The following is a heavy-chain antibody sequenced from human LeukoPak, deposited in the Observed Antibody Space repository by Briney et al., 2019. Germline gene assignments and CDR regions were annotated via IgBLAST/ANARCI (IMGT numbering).Heavy chain of an antibody. CDR3: ARGQRGYYGSGSYVDY. CDR2: INHSGST. Sequence: PSETLSLTCTVSGVSISSSSAYWGWIRQPPGKGLEWIGEINHSGSTNYNPSLKSRVTISVDTSKNQFSLKLSSVTAADTAVYYCARGQRGYYGSGSYVDYWGQGTLVTVSS. CDR1: GVSISSSSAY. D-gene: IGHD3-10*01. V-gene: IGHV4-39*07. J-gene: IGHJ4*02.